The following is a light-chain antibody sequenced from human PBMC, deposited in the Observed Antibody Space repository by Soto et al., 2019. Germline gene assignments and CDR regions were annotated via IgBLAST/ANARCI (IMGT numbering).Light chain of an antibody. CDR1: RSNIGTGFD. J-gene: IGLJ1*01. CDR3: QSYDSSLSASV. V-gene: IGLV1-40*01. CDR2: GNT. Sequence: QSVLTQPPSVSGAPGQRVTISCTGSRSNIGTGFDVHWYQQLPGTAPRLLIYGNTNRPSGVPDRFSGSKSGTSASLAIAGLQAEDEADYYCQSYDSSLSASVFGSGTKVTVL.